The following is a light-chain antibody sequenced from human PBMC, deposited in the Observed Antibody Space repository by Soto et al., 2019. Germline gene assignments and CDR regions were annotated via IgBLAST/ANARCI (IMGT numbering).Light chain of an antibody. CDR2: GAS. J-gene: IGKJ1*01. CDR3: QQYNNWPWT. Sequence: EIVITQSQATLSVSPGERATLSCMASQSVSRNLAWYQQKPGQAPRLLIYGASTRATGIPARFSGSGSGTEFTLTISSLQSEDFAVYYCQQYNNWPWTFGQGTKVEIK. CDR1: QSVSRN. V-gene: IGKV3-15*01.